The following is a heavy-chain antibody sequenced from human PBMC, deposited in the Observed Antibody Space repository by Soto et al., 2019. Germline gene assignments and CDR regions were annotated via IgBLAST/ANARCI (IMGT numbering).Heavy chain of an antibody. Sequence: QMQLQESGPGLVKPSETLSLTCAVSSASIISEQRWSWVRQPPGKGLEWIGEIHHSGSTNNNPSLRSRLTLSVAKSTNQLPLNRNPVTAADTAVYYCARSFGWYAIGQWGQGTLVIVSS. V-gene: IGHV4-4*02. J-gene: IGHJ1*01. CDR3: ARSFGWYAIGQ. CDR2: IHHSGST. D-gene: IGHD6-19*01. CDR1: SASIISEQR.